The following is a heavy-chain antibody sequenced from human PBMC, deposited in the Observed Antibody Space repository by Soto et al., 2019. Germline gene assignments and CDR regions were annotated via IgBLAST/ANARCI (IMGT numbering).Heavy chain of an antibody. CDR3: ARHRGLLCDGMDV. V-gene: IGHV3-33*01. Sequence: QVQLVESGGSVVQPGRSLRLSCAASGFTFSSYAMHWVRQAPGMGLEWVAIIWYDGTNKYYADSVKGRFTISRDNSKNTLYLQMNNLRAEETAVYYCARHRGLLCDGMDVWGQGTTITVSS. D-gene: IGHD3-10*01. CDR1: GFTFSSYA. CDR2: IWYDGTNK. J-gene: IGHJ6*02.